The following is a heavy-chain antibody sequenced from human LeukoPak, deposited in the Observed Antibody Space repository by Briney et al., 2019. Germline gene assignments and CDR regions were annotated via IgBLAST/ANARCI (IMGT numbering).Heavy chain of an antibody. CDR3: ARVSRSRSSGWALFDY. D-gene: IGHD6-19*01. CDR1: GGSISRGGYS. J-gene: IGHJ4*02. Sequence: SQTLSLTCAVSGGSISRGGYSWSWIRHPPGKGLEWIGYIYHSGSTYYNPSLKSRVTISVDRSKNQFSLKLSSVTAADTAVYYCARVSRSRSSGWALFDYWGQGTLVTVSS. V-gene: IGHV4-30-2*01. CDR2: IYHSGST.